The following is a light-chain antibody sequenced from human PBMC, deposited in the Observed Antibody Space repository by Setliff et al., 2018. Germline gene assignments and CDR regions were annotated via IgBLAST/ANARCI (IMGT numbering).Light chain of an antibody. CDR3: QQSYSVPRT. CDR1: QSISSY. J-gene: IGKJ1*01. V-gene: IGKV1-39*01. CDR2: DAS. Sequence: DIQMTQSPSSLSASVGDRVTITCRTSQSISSYLNWYQQKPGKAPKLLIYDASSLHSGVPSRFSGSGSGTDFTLTISSLQPEDFGTYYCQQSYSVPRTVGQGTKVDIK.